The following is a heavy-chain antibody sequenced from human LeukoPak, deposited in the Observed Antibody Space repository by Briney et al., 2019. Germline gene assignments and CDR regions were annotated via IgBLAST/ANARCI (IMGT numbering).Heavy chain of an antibody. D-gene: IGHD6-19*01. V-gene: IGHV3-33*06. CDR1: GFTFSSYG. Sequence: PGRSLRLSCAASGFTFSSYGMHGVRQAPGKGLEWVAVIWYDGSNKYYADSVKGRFTISRDNSKNTLYLQMNSLRAEDTAVYYCAKSSSGWRGFGVSSEYFQHWGQGTLVTVSS. J-gene: IGHJ1*01. CDR2: IWYDGSNK. CDR3: AKSSSGWRGFGVSSEYFQH.